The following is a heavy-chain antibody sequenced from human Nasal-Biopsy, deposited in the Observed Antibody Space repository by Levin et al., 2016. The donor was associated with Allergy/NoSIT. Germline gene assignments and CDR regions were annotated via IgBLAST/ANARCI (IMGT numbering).Heavy chain of an antibody. CDR3: ARSLSSRGVVVGFFDY. CDR2: YDAEEGDT. J-gene: IGHJ4*02. V-gene: IGHV1-24*01. CDR1: GYTLSDFS. D-gene: IGHD2-15*01. Sequence: ASVKVSCKVSGYTLSDFSMQWVRQAPGEGLEWLGGYDAEEGDTVFAQKFQGRVTMTEDTSTDTAYMELGSLTSDDTAVYYCARSLSSRGVVVGFFDYWGQGTLVTVSS.